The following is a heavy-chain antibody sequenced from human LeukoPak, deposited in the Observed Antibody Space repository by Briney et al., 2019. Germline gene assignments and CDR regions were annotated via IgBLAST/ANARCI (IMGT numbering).Heavy chain of an antibody. V-gene: IGHV4-59*01. Sequence: SETLSLTCTVSRGSISGYYWSWIRQPPGKALERIAYIYYNGNTKYNPSLKSRVTISVDTSKDQFSLKLTSVTAADTAVYHCARDMGSGGGYDYWGQGTLVTVSS. CDR1: RGSISGYY. CDR2: IYYNGNT. J-gene: IGHJ4*02. D-gene: IGHD3-10*01. CDR3: ARDMGSGGGYDY.